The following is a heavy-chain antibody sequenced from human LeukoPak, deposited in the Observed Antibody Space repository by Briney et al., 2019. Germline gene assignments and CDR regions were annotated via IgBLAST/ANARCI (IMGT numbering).Heavy chain of an antibody. D-gene: IGHD3-3*01. CDR3: ANPPLRFLAESYGMDV. V-gene: IGHV3-7*05. CDR1: RFTFSSYW. CDR2: IKQDGSEK. J-gene: IGHJ6*02. Sequence: PGRSLRLSCAASRFTFSSYWMSWVRQAPGKGLEWVANIKQDGSEKYYVDSVKGRFTISRDNAKNSLYLQMNSLRAEDTAVYYCANPPLRFLAESYGMDVWGQGTTVTVSS.